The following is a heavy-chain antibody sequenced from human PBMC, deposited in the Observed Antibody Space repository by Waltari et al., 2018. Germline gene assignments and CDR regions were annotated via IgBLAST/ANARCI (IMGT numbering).Heavy chain of an antibody. CDR3: TRDGGAESH. V-gene: IGHV3-48*01. CDR1: GFTRSTSN. CDR2: ITNRGGPI. D-gene: IGHD3-16*01. Sequence: EEQLVESGGGLVQPGGSLRLSCAASGFTRSTSNMNWVRQAPGKVLELVSYITNRGGPIYYADSVKGRFTVSRDNDKNSLNLQMNNLRVEDTAVYYCTRDGGAESHWGQGTLVTVTS. J-gene: IGHJ4*02.